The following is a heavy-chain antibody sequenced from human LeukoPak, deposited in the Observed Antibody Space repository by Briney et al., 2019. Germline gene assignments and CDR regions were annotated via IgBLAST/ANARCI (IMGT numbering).Heavy chain of an antibody. Sequence: SVKVSCKXSGGTFSSYAISWVPQAPGQGLEWMGGIIPIFGTANYSQKFQGRVTITTDESTSTAYMELSSLRSEDTAVYYCARRRRRSSSEDYWGQGTLVTVSS. CDR1: GGTFSSYA. D-gene: IGHD6-6*01. V-gene: IGHV1-69*05. CDR2: IIPIFGTA. CDR3: ARRRRRSSSEDY. J-gene: IGHJ4*02.